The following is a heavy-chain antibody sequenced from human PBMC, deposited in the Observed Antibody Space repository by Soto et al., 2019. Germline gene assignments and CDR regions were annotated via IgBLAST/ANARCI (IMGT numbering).Heavy chain of an antibody. CDR1: GFTFTRYS. Sequence: PGRSLRLSCAASGFTFTRYSMNWVRQAPGKGLGCVSSFSSTTNYIYYGDSMKGRFTISRDNAKNSLYLEMNSLRAEDTAVYYCARESEDLTSNFDYWGQGTLVTVSS. CDR3: ARESEDLTSNFDY. J-gene: IGHJ4*02. V-gene: IGHV3-21*06. CDR2: FSSTTNYI.